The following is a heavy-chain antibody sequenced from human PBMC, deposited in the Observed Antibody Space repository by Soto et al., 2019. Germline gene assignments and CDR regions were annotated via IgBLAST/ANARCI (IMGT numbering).Heavy chain of an antibody. CDR2: ISPHTGGT. CDR3: ARASQMVINPYYCPMDV. D-gene: IGHD3-22*01. CDR1: GYTFNRYY. Sequence: ASVKVSCKASGYTFNRYYMHWVRQAPGPGLEWMGWISPHTGGTTYAQKFQGRVTMTRDTSVSTAFMELSRLGSDDTAVYYCARASQMVINPYYCPMDVWGQGTTVTVS. V-gene: IGHV1-2*02. J-gene: IGHJ6*02.